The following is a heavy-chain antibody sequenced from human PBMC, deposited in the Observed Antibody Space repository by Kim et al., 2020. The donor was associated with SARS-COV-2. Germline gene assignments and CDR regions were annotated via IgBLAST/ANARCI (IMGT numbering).Heavy chain of an antibody. CDR1: GYSISSGYY. D-gene: IGHD3-3*01. V-gene: IGHV4-38-2*02. Sequence: SETLSLTCTVSGYSISSGYYWGWIRQPPGKGLEWIGSIYHSGSTYYNPSLKSRVTISVDTSKNQFSLKLSSVTAADTAVYYCARDLPGYDFWSGPDMMRWFDPWGQGTLVTVSS. J-gene: IGHJ5*02. CDR2: IYHSGST. CDR3: ARDLPGYDFWSGPDMMRWFDP.